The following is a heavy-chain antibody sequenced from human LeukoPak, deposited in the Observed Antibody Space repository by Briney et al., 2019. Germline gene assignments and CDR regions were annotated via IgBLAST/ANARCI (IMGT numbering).Heavy chain of an antibody. CDR1: GFTVSSNY. CDR2: IYTGGST. V-gene: IGHV3-66*01. D-gene: IGHD6-19*01. Sequence: PGGSLRLSCAASGFTVSSNYMSWVRQAPGKGLEWVSVIYTGGSTYYADSMKGRFTISRDNSKNTLYLQMNNLRAEDTAIYYCARGVVGSGWSFDSWGQGTLVTVSS. CDR3: ARGVVGSGWSFDS. J-gene: IGHJ4*02.